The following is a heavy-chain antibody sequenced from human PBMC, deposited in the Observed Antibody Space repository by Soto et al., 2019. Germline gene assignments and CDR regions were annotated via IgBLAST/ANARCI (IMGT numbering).Heavy chain of an antibody. D-gene: IGHD3-10*01. CDR1: GFTFSSSV. Sequence: EVQLLESGGDLVQPGGSLRLSCAASGFTFSSSVMNWVRQAPGRELEWVSGISGSGSSTDYADSVRGRFTISRDNSKNTLYLQMSSLGAADTALYYCAKVAGGSGPIRLDYWGQGTLVSVSS. CDR3: AKVAGGSGPIRLDY. V-gene: IGHV3-23*01. CDR2: ISGSGSST. J-gene: IGHJ4*02.